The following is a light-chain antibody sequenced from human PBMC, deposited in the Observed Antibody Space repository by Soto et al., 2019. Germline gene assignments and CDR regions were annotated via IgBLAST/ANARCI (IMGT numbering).Light chain of an antibody. CDR2: GAS. CDR3: QQYNNWPPIT. CDR1: QNVSSN. V-gene: IGKV3-15*01. Sequence: TVLTQSPGTLSLSPGERATLSCRASQNVSSNLLVWYQQHPGQAPRLLIYGASSRATGVPARFSGSGSGTDFTLTISSLQSEDFAVYYCQQYNNWPPITFGQGTRLEIK. J-gene: IGKJ5*01.